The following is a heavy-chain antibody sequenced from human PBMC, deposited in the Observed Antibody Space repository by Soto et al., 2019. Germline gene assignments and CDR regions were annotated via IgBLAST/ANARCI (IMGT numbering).Heavy chain of an antibody. CDR3: ARDNRGGLAYYSYARDG. D-gene: IGHD3-16*01. CDR2: ISYDGSNK. V-gene: IGHV3-30-3*01. J-gene: IGHJ6*02. Sequence: PGGSLRLSCAASGFTFSSYAIHWVRQAPGKGLEWVAVISYDGSNKYYADSVKGRFTISRDNSKNTLYLQMNSLRAEDTAVYYCARDNRGGLAYYSYARDGWAHGTTVTV. CDR1: GFTFSSYA.